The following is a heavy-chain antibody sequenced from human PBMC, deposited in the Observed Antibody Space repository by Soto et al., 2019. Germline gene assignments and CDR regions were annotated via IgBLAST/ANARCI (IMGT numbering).Heavy chain of an antibody. Sequence: GESLKISCKGSGYTFNTYWISWVRQMPGKGLEWMGRIDPSDSYTKYSPSLQGHVSISTDKSIRTDHLQWSSMKASDTAMYYCERNGFFASIAEDDNYDYSGLDVWGQGTTVTVSS. V-gene: IGHV5-10-1*01. CDR1: GYTFNTYW. J-gene: IGHJ6*02. D-gene: IGHD3-3*01. CDR3: ERNGFFASIAEDDNYDYSGLDV. CDR2: IDPSDSYT.